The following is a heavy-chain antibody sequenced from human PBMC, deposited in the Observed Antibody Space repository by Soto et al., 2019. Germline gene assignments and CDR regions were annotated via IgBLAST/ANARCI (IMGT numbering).Heavy chain of an antibody. CDR2: ISSSSSYI. D-gene: IGHD6-13*01. V-gene: IGHV3-21*01. J-gene: IGHJ4*02. CDR3: ARDPTYSSSWYFDY. Sequence: GGSLRLPCAASGFTFSSYSMNWVRQAPGKGLEWVSSISSSSSYIYYADSVKGRFTISRDNAKNSLYLQMNSLRAEDTAVYYCARDPTYSSSWYFDYWGQGTLVTVSS. CDR1: GFTFSSYS.